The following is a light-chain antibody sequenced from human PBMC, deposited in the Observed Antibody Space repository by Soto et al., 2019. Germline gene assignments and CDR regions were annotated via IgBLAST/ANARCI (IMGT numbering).Light chain of an antibody. CDR1: SSDVGGYNS. Sequence: QSVLSQPASVSFSPGQSITISCTGTSSDVGGYNSVSWYRQDPGKAPKLMIYDVTNRPSGVSNRFSGSKSGNTASLTISGLQTEDEADYYCSPFTSSITYVFGTGTKVTVL. V-gene: IGLV2-14*01. CDR3: SPFTSSITYV. J-gene: IGLJ1*01. CDR2: DVT.